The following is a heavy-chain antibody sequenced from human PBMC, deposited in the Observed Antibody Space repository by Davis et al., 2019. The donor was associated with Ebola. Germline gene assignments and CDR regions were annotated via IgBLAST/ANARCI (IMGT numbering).Heavy chain of an antibody. Sequence: ASVKVSCKASGYTFTNYGVNWLRQAPGQGLEWMGWISGIDGNTYYAQRFQGRVTMTADTSTSTIYMELRSLTSDDTAIYYCVRHYDTISWSDPWGQGTLVTVSS. J-gene: IGHJ5*02. CDR2: ISGIDGNT. CDR1: GYTFTNYG. D-gene: IGHD3-9*01. CDR3: VRHYDTISWSDP. V-gene: IGHV1-18*01.